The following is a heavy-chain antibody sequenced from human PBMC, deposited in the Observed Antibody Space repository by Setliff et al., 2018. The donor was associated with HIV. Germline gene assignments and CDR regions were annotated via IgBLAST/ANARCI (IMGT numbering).Heavy chain of an antibody. J-gene: IGHJ5*02. D-gene: IGHD2-2*01. V-gene: IGHV1-2*02. CDR1: GYTLAGYF. Sequence: GASVKVSCKASGYTLAGYFMHWVRQAPGQGLEWMGWINPNSGGTNYAQKFQGRVTMTRDTSISTAYLDLSRLRSDDTAVYYCARADFVVVRSSVGHWFDHWGQGIQV. CDR2: INPNSGGT. CDR3: ARADFVVVRSSVGHWFDH.